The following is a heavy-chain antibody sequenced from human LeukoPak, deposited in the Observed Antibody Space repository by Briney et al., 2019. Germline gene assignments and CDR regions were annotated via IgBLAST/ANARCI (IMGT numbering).Heavy chain of an antibody. J-gene: IGHJ1*01. Sequence: AGRSLRLSCAASGFIFRGYGLHWVRQAPGKGLEWVAVILYDGSDKYYADSVKGRFTISRDNSKNTVSLQMNSLRVEDTAVYYCAKDRGPVRAECFQLWGQGTLVTVSS. D-gene: IGHD3-10*01. CDR1: GFIFRGYG. V-gene: IGHV3-30*18. CDR2: ILYDGSDK. CDR3: AKDRGPVRAECFQL.